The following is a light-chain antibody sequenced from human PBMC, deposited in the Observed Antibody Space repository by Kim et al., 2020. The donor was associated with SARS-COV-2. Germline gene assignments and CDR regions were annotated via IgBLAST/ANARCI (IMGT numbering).Light chain of an antibody. J-gene: IGKJ1*01. CDR3: QQSYSTPQT. CDR2: AAS. V-gene: IGKV1-39*01. CDR1: QSISSY. Sequence: ASVADRVTITCRARQSISSYLKWYQQKPGKAPKLLIYAASSLQSGVPSRFSGSGSGTDFTLTISSLQPEDFATYYCQQSYSTPQTFGQGTKVDIK.